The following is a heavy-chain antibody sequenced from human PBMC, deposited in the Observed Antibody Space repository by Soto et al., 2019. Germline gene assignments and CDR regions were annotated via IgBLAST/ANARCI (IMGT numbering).Heavy chain of an antibody. J-gene: IGHJ4*02. V-gene: IGHV1-3*01. CDR3: ARDLGGWPDY. CDR1: GYTFTSYA. Sequence: QVQLVQSGAEVKKPGASVKVSCKASGYTFTSYAIHWVRQAPGQRLEWMGWINAGNGNKKYSQKFQDRVTITRDTSASTAYMELSSLRSEDTAVYYCARDLGGWPDYWGQGTLVTVSS. D-gene: IGHD6-19*01. CDR2: INAGNGNK.